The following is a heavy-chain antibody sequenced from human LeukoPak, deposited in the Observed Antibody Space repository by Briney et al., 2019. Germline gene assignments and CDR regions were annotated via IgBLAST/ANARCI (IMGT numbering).Heavy chain of an antibody. CDR1: GYTFTGYY. V-gene: IGHV1-8*02. J-gene: IGHJ4*02. Sequence: ASVKVSCKASGYTFTGYYMHWVRQAPGQGLEWMGWMNPNSGNTGYAQKFQGRVTMTRNTSISTAYMELSSLRSEDTAVYYCARIAVAGIFRSFSRRSRGGTFDYWGQGTLVTVSS. CDR2: MNPNSGNT. D-gene: IGHD6-19*01. CDR3: ARIAVAGIFRSFSRRSRGGTFDY.